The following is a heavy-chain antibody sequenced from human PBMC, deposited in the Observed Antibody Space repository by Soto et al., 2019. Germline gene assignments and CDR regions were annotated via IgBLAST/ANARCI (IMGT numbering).Heavy chain of an antibody. CDR2: IWYDGSNK. J-gene: IGHJ4*02. CDR1: GFTFSSYG. D-gene: IGHD2-15*01. V-gene: IGHV3-33*01. Sequence: QVQLVESGGGVVQPGRSLRLSCAASGFTFSSYGMHWVRQAPGKGLEWVAVIWYDGSNKYYADSVKGRFTITRDNSKNALYLQMNILRAEDTAVDYCASDEGGAATPGAFVGWGQGTLVTVSS. CDR3: ASDEGGAATPGAFVG.